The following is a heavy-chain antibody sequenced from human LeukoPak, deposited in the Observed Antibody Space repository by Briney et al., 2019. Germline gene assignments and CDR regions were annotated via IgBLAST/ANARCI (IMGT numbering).Heavy chain of an antibody. V-gene: IGHV3-64D*06. CDR2: ISSNGGST. CDR3: VKDGSGSYYTYYFDY. CDR1: GFTFSRYA. D-gene: IGHD3-10*01. J-gene: IGHJ4*02. Sequence: GGSLRLSCSASGFTFSRYAMHWARQAPGKGLEYVSAISSNGGSTYYADSVKGRFTISRDNSKNTLYLQMSSLRAEDTAVYYCVKDGSGSYYTYYFDYWGQGTLVTVSS.